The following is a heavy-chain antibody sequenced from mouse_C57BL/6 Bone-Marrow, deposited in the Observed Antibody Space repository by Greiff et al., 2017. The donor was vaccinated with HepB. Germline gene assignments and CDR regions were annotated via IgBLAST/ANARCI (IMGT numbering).Heavy chain of an antibody. Sequence: EVKLMESGPELVKPGDSVKISCKASGYSFPGYFMNWVMQSHGKSLEWIGRINPYNGDTFYNQKFKGKATLTVDKSSSTAHMELRSLTSEDSAVYYCARETLLFEAMDYWGQGTSVTVSS. CDR3: ARETLLFEAMDY. CDR2: INPYNGDT. J-gene: IGHJ4*01. D-gene: IGHD2-1*01. CDR1: GYSFPGYF. V-gene: IGHV1-20*01.